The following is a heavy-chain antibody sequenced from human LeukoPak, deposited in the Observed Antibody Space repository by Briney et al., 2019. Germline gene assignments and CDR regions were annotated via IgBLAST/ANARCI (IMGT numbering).Heavy chain of an antibody. D-gene: IGHD2-2*01. CDR2: IIPIFGTT. V-gene: IGHV1-69*13. Sequence: ASVKVSCKASRGTFSSYTLSWVRQAPGQGLEWMGGIIPIFGTTNYAQNFQGRVTITADESTSTAYMELSSLRSEDTAVYYCAGGRDCWNTSCYGGSWFDPWGQGSLVTVSS. CDR3: AGGRDCWNTSCYGGSWFDP. J-gene: IGHJ5*02. CDR1: RGTFSSYT.